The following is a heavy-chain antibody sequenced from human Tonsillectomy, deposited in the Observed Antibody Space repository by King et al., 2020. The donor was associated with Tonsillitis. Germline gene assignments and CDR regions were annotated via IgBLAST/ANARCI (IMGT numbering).Heavy chain of an antibody. J-gene: IGHJ5*02. CDR3: ARDLDMDWFDP. D-gene: IGHD2-2*03. CDR1: GGSISSYY. V-gene: IGHV4-59*01. CDR2: IYYSGST. Sequence: QLQESGPGLVKPSETLSLTCTVSGGSISSYYWSWIRQPPGKGLDWIGYIYYSGSTNYNPSLKCRVTISVDTSKNPFSLKRSSVTAADTAAYYCARDLDMDWFDPWGQGTLVTVSS.